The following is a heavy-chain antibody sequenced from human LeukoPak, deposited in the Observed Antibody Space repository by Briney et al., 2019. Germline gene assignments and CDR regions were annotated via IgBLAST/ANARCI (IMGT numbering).Heavy chain of an antibody. CDR2: IYYSGST. Sequence: PSETLSLTCTVSGGSISSYYWSWIRQPPGKGLEWIGYIYYSGSTNYNPSLKSRVTISVDTSKNQFSLKLISVTAADTAVYYCARGGLYQLLWNYFDYWGQGTLVTVSS. V-gene: IGHV4-59*12. J-gene: IGHJ4*02. CDR3: ARGGLYQLLWNYFDY. CDR1: GGSISSYY. D-gene: IGHD2-2*01.